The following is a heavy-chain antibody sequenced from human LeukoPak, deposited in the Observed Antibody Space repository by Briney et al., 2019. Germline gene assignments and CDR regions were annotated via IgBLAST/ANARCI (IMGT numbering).Heavy chain of an antibody. D-gene: IGHD1-1*01. Sequence: GGSLRLSCAASGFTFSDYYMSWIRQAPGKGLEWVSYISSTGSYTNYADSVKGRFTISRDNAKNSLYLQMNSLTAGDTAVYYCAREGPSSYSGAWNDWFLDLWGRGTLVTVSS. CDR2: ISSTGSYT. CDR1: GFTFSDYY. CDR3: AREGPSSYSGAWNDWFLDL. V-gene: IGHV3-11*06. J-gene: IGHJ2*01.